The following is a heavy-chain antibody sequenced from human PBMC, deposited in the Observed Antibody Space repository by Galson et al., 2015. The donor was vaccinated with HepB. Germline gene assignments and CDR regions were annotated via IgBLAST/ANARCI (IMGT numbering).Heavy chain of an antibody. CDR3: AKSVGIAALIYYYFDY. J-gene: IGHJ4*02. Sequence: SLRLSCAASGFTFSSYAMSWVRQAPGEGLEWVSIISGSGGSTYYADSVKGRLTISRDNSRNTLYLQMNSLSAEDTAIYFCAKSVGIAALIYYYFDYWGQGTLVTVSS. D-gene: IGHD2-2*02. V-gene: IGHV3-23*01. CDR1: GFTFSSYA. CDR2: ISGSGGST.